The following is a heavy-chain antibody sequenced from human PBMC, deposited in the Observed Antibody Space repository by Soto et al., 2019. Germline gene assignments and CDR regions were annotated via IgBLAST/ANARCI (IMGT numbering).Heavy chain of an antibody. CDR3: ATYHGDYKVDH. CDR2: FDPDEAET. Sequence: QVQLVQSGAEVKKPGASVKVSCKVSGYTLNEVAMHWVRQAPGKGLEWLGGFDPDEAETIYAQHFQGRVTMTEDTSTDTVYMELSILSSEDTAVYFGATYHGDYKVDHWGQGTLVTVSS. J-gene: IGHJ5*02. D-gene: IGHD4-17*01. V-gene: IGHV1-24*01. CDR1: GYTLNEVA.